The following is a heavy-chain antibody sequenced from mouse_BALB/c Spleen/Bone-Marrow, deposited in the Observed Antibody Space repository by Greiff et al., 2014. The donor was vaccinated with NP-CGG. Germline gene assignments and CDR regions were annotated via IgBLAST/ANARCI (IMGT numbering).Heavy chain of an antibody. Sequence: EVQGVESGGGLVQPGGSLKLSCAASGFTFSNYTMSWIRQTPEKRLEWVAYISNGGGTTYYPDPVKGRFTISRDNAKNTLYLQMSSLKSEDTAMYYCARRYDYGYGPFAYWGQGTLVTVSA. V-gene: IGHV5-12-2*01. CDR1: GFTFSNYT. CDR2: ISNGGGTT. CDR3: ARRYDYGYGPFAY. D-gene: IGHD1-2*01. J-gene: IGHJ3*01.